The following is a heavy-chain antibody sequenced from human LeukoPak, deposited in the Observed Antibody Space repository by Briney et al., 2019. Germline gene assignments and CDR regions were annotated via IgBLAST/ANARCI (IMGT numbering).Heavy chain of an antibody. D-gene: IGHD5-18*01. V-gene: IGHV3-30*04. Sequence: PGGSLRLSCAASGFTFSSYAMHWVRQAPGKGLEWVAVISYDGSNKYYADSVKGRFTISRDNSKNTLYLQMNSLRAEDTAVYYCARDLRPLYTPLGTSGYSYGPLYVWGQGTLVTVSS. CDR3: ARDLRPLYTPLGTSGYSYGPLYV. J-gene: IGHJ4*02. CDR2: ISYDGSNK. CDR1: GFTFSSYA.